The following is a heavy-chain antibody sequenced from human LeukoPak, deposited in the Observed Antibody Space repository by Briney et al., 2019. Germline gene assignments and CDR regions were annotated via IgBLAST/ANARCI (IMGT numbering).Heavy chain of an antibody. J-gene: IGHJ3*01. Sequence: GGSLRLSCAASGFTVSSNYMSWVRQAPGKGLEWVGHVKSKTDGGTTDCAAPVKGRFTISRDDSKNTLYLQMNSLKTEDTAVYYCTTWDGVDWGQGTMVTVSS. CDR2: VKSKTDGGTT. V-gene: IGHV3-15*01. D-gene: IGHD1-26*01. CDR1: GFTVSSNY. CDR3: TTWDGVD.